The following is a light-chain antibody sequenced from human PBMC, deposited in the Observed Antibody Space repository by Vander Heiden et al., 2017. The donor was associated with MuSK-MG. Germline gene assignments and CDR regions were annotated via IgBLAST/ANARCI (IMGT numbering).Light chain of an antibody. CDR3: QQDDNLPFT. V-gene: IGKV1-33*01. Sequence: DIQTTESPSSLSASVGDRVTITCQASQNITSYLNWYRQKPGKAPKLLIYDASNLKTGVPSRFSGSGSGTDFTFTISSLQPEDIATYYCQQDDNLPFTFGGGTKVEIK. CDR2: DAS. CDR1: QNITSY. J-gene: IGKJ4*01.